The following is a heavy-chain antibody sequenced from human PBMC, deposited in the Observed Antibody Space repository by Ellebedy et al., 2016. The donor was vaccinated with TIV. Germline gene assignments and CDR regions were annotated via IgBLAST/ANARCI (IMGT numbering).Heavy chain of an antibody. J-gene: IGHJ4*02. CDR2: IWYDGSNK. V-gene: IGHV3-33*01. CDR3: ARDRAATTVTDYLDY. Sequence: GESLKISCAASGFTFSFYGMHWVRQAPGKGLEWVAVIWYDGSNKYYAGSVKGRFTISRDNSKNTLYLQMNSLRAEDTAVYYCARDRAATTVTDYLDYWGQGTLVTVSS. D-gene: IGHD4-17*01. CDR1: GFTFSFYG.